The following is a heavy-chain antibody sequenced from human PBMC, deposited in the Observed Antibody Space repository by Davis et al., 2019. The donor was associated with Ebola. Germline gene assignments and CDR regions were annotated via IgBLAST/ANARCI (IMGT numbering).Heavy chain of an antibody. D-gene: IGHD5-18*01. CDR1: GFTFSSYS. CDR2: ISSSSSYI. J-gene: IGHJ6*01. Sequence: GESLKISCAASGFTFSSYSMNWVRQAPGKGLEWVSSISSSSSYIYYADSVKGRFTISRDNAKNSLYLQMNSLRAEDTAVYYCARDFGYSYGSYYYGMDVWGQGTTVTVSS. CDR3: ARDFGYSYGSYYYGMDV. V-gene: IGHV3-21*01.